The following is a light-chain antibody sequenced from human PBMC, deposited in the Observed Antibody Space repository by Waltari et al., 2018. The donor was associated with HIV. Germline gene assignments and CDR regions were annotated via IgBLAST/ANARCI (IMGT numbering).Light chain of an antibody. CDR3: QQYTSSPYT. V-gene: IGKV3-20*01. J-gene: IGKJ2*01. CDR1: QTVYSRY. CDR2: AAS. Sequence: EIVLTQSPGTLSLSPGERANLYCRASQTVYSRYLAWYQQKPGQAPRLLIHAASNRATGIPDRFSGSGSGTDFTLTISRLEPEDFAVYFCQQYTSSPYTFGQGTNLEIK.